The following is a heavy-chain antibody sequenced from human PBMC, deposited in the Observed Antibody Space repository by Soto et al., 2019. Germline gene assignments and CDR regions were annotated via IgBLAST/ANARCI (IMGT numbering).Heavy chain of an antibody. CDR2: ISGSGIDT. V-gene: IGHV3-21*01. CDR1: GFDLTSSR. Sequence: LRLSCVASGFDLTSSRMNWVRQAPGKGLEWVASISGSGIDTFYRHSVKGRFAISRDSAGTSLFLRMDSVKAEDTAVYHCARVHLVAGSAFYCAMDVWGPGTAVTVSS. J-gene: IGHJ6*02. CDR3: ARVHLVAGSAFYCAMDV. D-gene: IGHD6-6*01.